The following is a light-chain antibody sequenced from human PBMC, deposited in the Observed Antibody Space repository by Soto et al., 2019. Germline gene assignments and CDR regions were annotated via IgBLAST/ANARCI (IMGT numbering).Light chain of an antibody. CDR3: CSFALRSTLI. J-gene: IGLJ2*01. Sequence: QSALTQPASVSGCPGQSITISCTGTSSDVGNYNLVSWYQQYPGKAPKLMIYEGGKRPSGVSNRFSGSKSGNTASLTISGLQAEDEADYYCCSFALRSTLIFGGGTKLTVL. CDR2: EGG. V-gene: IGLV2-23*01. CDR1: SSDVGNYNL.